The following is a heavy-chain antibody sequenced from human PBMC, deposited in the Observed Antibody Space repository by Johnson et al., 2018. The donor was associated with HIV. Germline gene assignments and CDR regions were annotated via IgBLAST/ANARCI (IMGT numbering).Heavy chain of an antibody. V-gene: IGHV3-30*02. CDR2: IWYDGSNK. D-gene: IGHD5-24*01. Sequence: VQLVESGGGLVQPGGSLRLSCAASGFTFSSYGMYWVRQAPGKGLEWVAVIWYDGSNKYYADSVKARFTISRDDARNTLYLQMNSLRIEDTGLYYCAKDGDDGDGPDGTKGAFDIWGQGTMVTVSS. CDR1: GFTFSSYG. CDR3: AKDGDDGDGPDGTKGAFDI. J-gene: IGHJ3*02.